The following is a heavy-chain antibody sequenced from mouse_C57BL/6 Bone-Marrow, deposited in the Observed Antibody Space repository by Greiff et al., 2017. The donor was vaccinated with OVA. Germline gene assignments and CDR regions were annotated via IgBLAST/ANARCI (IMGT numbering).Heavy chain of an antibody. CDR2: IDPSDSYT. Sequence: SCKASGYTFTSYWMHWVKQRPGQGLEWIGEIDPSDSYTNYNQKFKGKSTLTVDKSSSTAYMQLSSLTSEDSAVYYCAREKAYGSSSAWFAYWGQGTLVTVSA. CDR3: AREKAYGSSSAWFAY. J-gene: IGHJ3*01. D-gene: IGHD1-1*01. V-gene: IGHV1-69*01. CDR1: GYTFTSYW.